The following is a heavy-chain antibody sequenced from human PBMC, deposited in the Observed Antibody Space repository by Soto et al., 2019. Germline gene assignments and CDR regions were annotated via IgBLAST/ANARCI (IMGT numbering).Heavy chain of an antibody. J-gene: IGHJ4*02. CDR1: GGTFSSYA. Sequence: GASVKVSCKASGGTFSSYAISWVRQAPGQGLEWMGGIIPIFSTANYAQKFQGRVTITADESTSTAYMELSSLRSEDTAVYYCARVPGSQREWELLPYCFDYWGQGTLVTVSS. V-gene: IGHV1-69*13. CDR3: ARVPGSQREWELLPYCFDY. CDR2: IIPIFSTA. D-gene: IGHD1-26*01.